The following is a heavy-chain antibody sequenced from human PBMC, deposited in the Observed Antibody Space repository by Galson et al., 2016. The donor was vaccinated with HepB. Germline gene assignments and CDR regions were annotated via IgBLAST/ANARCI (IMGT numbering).Heavy chain of an antibody. CDR1: GFSFRIYA. D-gene: IGHD3-16*01. CDR2: IGSSGDST. V-gene: IGHV3-23*01. CDR3: AKEQIPRLGFDS. Sequence: SLRLSCAASGFSFRIYAMSWVRQAPGKGLEWVSDIGSSGDSTLYADSVKGRFTIPRDNSKNALYLQMNSLRAEDTAVYYCAKEQIPRLGFDSWGQGTPVTVSS. J-gene: IGHJ4*02.